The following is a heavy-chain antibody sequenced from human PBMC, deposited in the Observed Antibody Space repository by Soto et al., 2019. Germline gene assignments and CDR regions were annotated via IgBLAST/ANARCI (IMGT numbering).Heavy chain of an antibody. Sequence: AGGSLRLSCAASGFTFSSYAMSWVRQAPGKGLEWVSAISGSGGSTYYADSVKGRFTISRDNSKNTLYLQMNSLRAEDTAVYYCANEYCSSTSCPGLAAFDIWGQGTRVTVSS. CDR2: ISGSGGST. D-gene: IGHD2-2*01. V-gene: IGHV3-23*01. CDR3: ANEYCSSTSCPGLAAFDI. J-gene: IGHJ3*02. CDR1: GFTFSSYA.